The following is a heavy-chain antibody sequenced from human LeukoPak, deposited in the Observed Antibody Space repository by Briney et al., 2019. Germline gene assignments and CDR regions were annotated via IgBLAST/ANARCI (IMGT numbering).Heavy chain of an antibody. CDR2: INPNSGGT. CDR3: ASSYSSSWTGNYYYYYMDV. CDR1: GYTFTGYY. D-gene: IGHD6-13*01. J-gene: IGHJ6*03. Sequence: ASVKVSCKASGYTFTGYYMHWVRQAPGQGLEWMGWINPNSGGTNYAQKFQGRVTMTRDTSISTAYMELSRLRSDDTAVYYCASSYSSSWTGNYYYYYMDVWGKGTTVTVSS. V-gene: IGHV1-2*02.